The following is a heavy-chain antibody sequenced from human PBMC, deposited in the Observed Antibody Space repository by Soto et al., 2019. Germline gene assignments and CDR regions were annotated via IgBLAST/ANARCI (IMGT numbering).Heavy chain of an antibody. CDR2: IYYSGST. V-gene: IGHV4-59*01. CDR3: ARTSHDFWSGYYYYYYYMDV. D-gene: IGHD3-3*01. CDR1: GDSISSYY. J-gene: IGHJ6*03. Sequence: SETLSLTCTASGDSISSYYWSWIRQPPGKGLVWIGYIYYSGSTNYNPSLKSRVTISVDTSKNQFSLKLSSVTAADTAVYYCARTSHDFWSGYYYYYYYMDVWGKGTTVTVS.